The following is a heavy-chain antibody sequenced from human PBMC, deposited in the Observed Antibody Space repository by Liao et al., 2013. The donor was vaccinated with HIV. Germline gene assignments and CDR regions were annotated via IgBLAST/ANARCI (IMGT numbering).Heavy chain of an antibody. J-gene: IGHJ3*02. CDR3: AKGEAFDI. CDR2: INQSGST. CDR1: GGSFSGNY. Sequence: QVQLHQWGAGLLKPSETLTLSCAVSGGSFSGNYWSWIRQPPGKGLEWIGEINQSGSTNYNPSLKSRVIISVQTSKNQFSLRLTSLTAADTSMYYCAKGEAFDIWGQGTLVTVSS. V-gene: IGHV4-34*01.